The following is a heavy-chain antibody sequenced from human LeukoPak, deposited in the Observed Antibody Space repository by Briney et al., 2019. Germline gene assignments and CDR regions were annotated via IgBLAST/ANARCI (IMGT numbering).Heavy chain of an antibody. J-gene: IGHJ4*02. CDR3: ARDRDGNDRLDY. CDR2: INPSGGST. Sequence: GASVKVSCKASGYTFTSYYMHWVRQAPGQGLEWMGIINPSGGSTSYTQKFQGRVTMTRDTYTNTIYIELNSLRSEDTAVYYCARDRDGNDRLDYWGQGTMVTVSS. D-gene: IGHD3-22*01. V-gene: IGHV1-46*01. CDR1: GYTFTSYY.